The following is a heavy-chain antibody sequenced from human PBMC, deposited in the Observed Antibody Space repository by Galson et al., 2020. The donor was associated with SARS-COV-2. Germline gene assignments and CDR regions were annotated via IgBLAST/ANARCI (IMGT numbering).Heavy chain of an antibody. CDR3: AGALAI. J-gene: IGHJ4*02. CDR1: GFAFSNYW. Sequence: GGSLRLSCAASGFAFSNYWMHCVSQTPGKGLEWVSRIKSDGTNTTYADSVKGRFTISRDNAKNTLYLQMNSLRTEDTALYYCAGALAIGGQVLLVTVSS. CDR2: IKSDGTNT. V-gene: IGHV3-74*01.